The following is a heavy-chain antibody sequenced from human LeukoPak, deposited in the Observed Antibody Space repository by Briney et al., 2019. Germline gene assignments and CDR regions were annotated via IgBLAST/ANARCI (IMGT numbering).Heavy chain of an antibody. CDR1: GFTFSTYW. CDR3: ARGPYDSTNYYYDY. J-gene: IGHJ4*02. CDR2: ISSNGGRT. V-gene: IGHV3-64*01. Sequence: GGSLRLSCAASGFTFSTYWMHWVRLAPGKGLVWVSRISSNGGRTYYANSVKGRFTISRDNSKNTLYLQMGSLRDEDMAVYYCARGPYDSTNYYYDYWGQGTLVTVSS. D-gene: IGHD3-22*01.